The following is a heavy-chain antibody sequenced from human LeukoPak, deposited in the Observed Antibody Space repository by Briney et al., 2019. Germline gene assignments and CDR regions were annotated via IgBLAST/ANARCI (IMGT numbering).Heavy chain of an antibody. CDR1: GFTFSSYS. Sequence: SGGSLRLSCAASGFTFSSYSMNWVRQAPGKGLERASHISGSGDTTYYADSVEGRFTISRDNSKNTLYLQMNSLRADDTAVYYCAKDMEGSVADYFDYWGQGTLVTVSS. V-gene: IGHV3-23*01. D-gene: IGHD3-10*01. J-gene: IGHJ4*02. CDR2: ISGSGDTT. CDR3: AKDMEGSVADYFDY.